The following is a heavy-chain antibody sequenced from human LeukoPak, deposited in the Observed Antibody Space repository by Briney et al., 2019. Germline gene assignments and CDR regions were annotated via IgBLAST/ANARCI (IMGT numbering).Heavy chain of an antibody. D-gene: IGHD4-23*01. CDR1: GGFISSGSCY. J-gene: IGHJ3*02. CDR2: IYTSGST. CDR3: ARDLVTGWYDAFDI. V-gene: IGHV4-61*02. Sequence: SQTLSLTCTVSGGFISSGSCYWRWIRQPAGTRLEWIGRIYTSGSTNYNPSLRSRVTISLDTSKNQFSLKLSSVTAADTAVYYCARDLVTGWYDAFDIWGQGTMVTVSS.